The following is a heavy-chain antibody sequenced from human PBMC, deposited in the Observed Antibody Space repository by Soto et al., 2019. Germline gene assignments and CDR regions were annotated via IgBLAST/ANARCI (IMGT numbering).Heavy chain of an antibody. V-gene: IGHV3-21*01. CDR1: GFTFSSYS. D-gene: IGHD3-10*01. J-gene: IGHJ6*02. CDR2: ISSSSSYI. Sequence: GGSLRLSCAASGFTFSSYSMNWVRQAPGKGLEWVSSISSSSSYIYYADSVKDRFTISRDNAKNSLYLQMNSLRAEDTAVYYCARDLGAAGSGGGYYGMDVWGQGTTVTVSS. CDR3: ARDLGAAGSGGGYYGMDV.